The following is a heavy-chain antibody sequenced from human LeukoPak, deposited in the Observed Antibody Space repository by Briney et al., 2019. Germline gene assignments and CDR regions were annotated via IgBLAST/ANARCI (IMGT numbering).Heavy chain of an antibody. CDR3: VREYWNGIYMDV. J-gene: IGHJ6*03. Sequence: TLSLTCTVSGGSISNGIYYWNWIRQPAGKGLEWIGRIYNTGSTNYSPSLKSRVTISVDTSKNQFSLKLSSVTAADTAVYFCVREYWNGIYMDVWGKGATVTVSS. D-gene: IGHD1-1*01. V-gene: IGHV4-61*02. CDR2: IYNTGST. CDR1: GGSISNGIYY.